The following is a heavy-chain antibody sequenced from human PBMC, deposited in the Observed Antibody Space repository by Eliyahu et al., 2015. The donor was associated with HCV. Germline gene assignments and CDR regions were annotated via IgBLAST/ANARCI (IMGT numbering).Heavy chain of an antibody. CDR2: INHSGST. Sequence: QVQLQQWGAGLLKPSETLSLXCAVYGGSFSCYYXXWXRQPXGKGLEWIGEINHSGSTNYXPSLKSRVTISVDTSKNQFSLKLSSVTAADTAVYYCAKGRRRDGYNYVPYYYYGMDVWGLGTTVTVSS. CDR1: GGSFSCYY. CDR3: AKGRRRDGYNYVPYYYYGMDV. J-gene: IGHJ6*02. V-gene: IGHV4-34*01. D-gene: IGHD5-24*01.